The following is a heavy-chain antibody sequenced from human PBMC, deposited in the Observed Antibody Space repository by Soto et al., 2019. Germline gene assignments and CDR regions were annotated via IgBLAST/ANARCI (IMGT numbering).Heavy chain of an antibody. Sequence: QMQLVQSGPEVKKPGTSVKVSCKASGFTFTSSAVQWVRQARGQRLEWIGWIVVGSGNTNYAQKFQERVTITRDMSTRTAYKELSSLSSEDTAVYYCAADSGYSYGYIYYCYGMDVWGQGTTVTVSS. D-gene: IGHD5-18*01. V-gene: IGHV1-58*01. CDR2: IVVGSGNT. CDR1: GFTFTSSA. J-gene: IGHJ6*02. CDR3: AADSGYSYGYIYYCYGMDV.